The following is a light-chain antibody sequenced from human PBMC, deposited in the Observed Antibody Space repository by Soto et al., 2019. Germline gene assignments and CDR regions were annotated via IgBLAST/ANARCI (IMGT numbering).Light chain of an antibody. V-gene: IGKV3-11*01. J-gene: IGKJ2*01. CDR2: DAS. Sequence: EIVLTQSPAPLSLSPGERATLSCRASQSVSSYLAWYQQKPGQAPRLLIYDASNRATGIPARFSGSGCGTGFTLTISSLQPGDFPVYYCQRRSNWPSYTFGQGTKLEIK. CDR3: QRRSNWPSYT. CDR1: QSVSSY.